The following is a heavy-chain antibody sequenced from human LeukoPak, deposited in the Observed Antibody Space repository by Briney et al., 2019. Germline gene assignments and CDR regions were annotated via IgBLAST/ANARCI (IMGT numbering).Heavy chain of an antibody. Sequence: SQTLSLTCTVSGGSISSGDYYWSWVRQPPGKGLEWIGYIYYSASTYYNPSLKSRVTISVDTSKNQFSLKLSSVTAADTAVYYCARGQTTSFDYWGQGTLVTVPS. J-gene: IGHJ4*02. CDR2: IYYSAST. CDR3: ARGQTTSFDY. CDR1: GGSISSGDYY. D-gene: IGHD4-11*01. V-gene: IGHV4-30-4*01.